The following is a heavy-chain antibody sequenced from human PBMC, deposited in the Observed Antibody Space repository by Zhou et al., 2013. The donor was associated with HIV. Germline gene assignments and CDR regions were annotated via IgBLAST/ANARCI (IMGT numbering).Heavy chain of an antibody. Sequence: QVQLQESGPGLVKPSETLSLTCAVYGVSFSGNYCSWIRQPPGKGLEWIGEINESGNTNYNPSLKSRVTISVDTSKKQFSLKLSSVTAADTAVYYCASDYYGSGTYYLWGQGTLVIVSS. CDR2: INESGNT. J-gene: IGHJ4*02. CDR1: GVSFSGNY. CDR3: ASDYYGSGTYYL. V-gene: IGHV4-34*01. D-gene: IGHD3-10*01.